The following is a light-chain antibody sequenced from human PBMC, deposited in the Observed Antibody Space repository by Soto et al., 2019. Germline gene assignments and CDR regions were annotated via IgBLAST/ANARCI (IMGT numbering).Light chain of an antibody. CDR3: QQDGVSLPYT. CDR1: QSVIHNF. Sequence: EFVLTQSPGTLSLSPGQRATLSCRATQSVIHNFLAWYQQKPGQAPRLLMYGASSRATGIPDRFSGSGSGTDFDLTVSRLEPEDFAVDYCQQDGVSLPYTLGRGTRLDI. V-gene: IGKV3-20*01. J-gene: IGKJ2*01. CDR2: GAS.